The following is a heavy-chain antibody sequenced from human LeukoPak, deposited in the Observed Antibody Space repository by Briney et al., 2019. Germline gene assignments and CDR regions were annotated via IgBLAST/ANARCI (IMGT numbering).Heavy chain of an antibody. V-gene: IGHV4-39*01. D-gene: IGHD2-21*02. Sequence: SETLSLTCTVSGGSISSSHYYWGWIRQPPGKGLEWIGSMYYSGSTYYNPSLKSRVTISVDTSKNQFSLKLSSVTAADTAVYYCARHYCGDCAFDYWGQGTLVTVSS. J-gene: IGHJ4*02. CDR1: GGSISSSHYY. CDR3: ARHYCGDCAFDY. CDR2: MYYSGST.